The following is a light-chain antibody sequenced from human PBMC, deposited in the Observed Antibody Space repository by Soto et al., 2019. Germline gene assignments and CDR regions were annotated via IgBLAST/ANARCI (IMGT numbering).Light chain of an antibody. CDR2: DAS. J-gene: IGKJ1*01. CDR3: QQYSNWPQT. Sequence: EIVLTQSPATLSVSPGESATLSCRASQSVSSNLSWYHQKPGQDPRLLIYDASTRASGITARFSGSGSGTEFNLTISRLQSEDFAVLYCQQYSNWPQTLGQGNRVEIK. CDR1: QSVSSN. V-gene: IGKV3-15*01.